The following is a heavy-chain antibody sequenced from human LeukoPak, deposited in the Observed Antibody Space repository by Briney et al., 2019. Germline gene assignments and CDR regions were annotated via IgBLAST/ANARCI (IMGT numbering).Heavy chain of an antibody. CDR3: ARDYGVVGANRGQYFDY. CDR2: ISSSGSTI. D-gene: IGHD1-26*01. V-gene: IGHV3-48*03. Sequence: SGGSLRLSCAASGFTFSSYEMHWVRQAPGKGLEWVSYISSSGSTIYYADSVKGRFTISRDNAKNSLYLQMNSLRVEDTAVYYCARDYGVVGANRGQYFDYWGQGTLVTVSS. CDR1: GFTFSSYE. J-gene: IGHJ4*02.